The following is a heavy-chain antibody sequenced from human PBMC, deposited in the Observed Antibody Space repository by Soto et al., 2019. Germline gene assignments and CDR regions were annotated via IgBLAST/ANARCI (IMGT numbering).Heavy chain of an antibody. CDR1: GFTFSIHT. CDR3: AKFWMATTKTSPPYYIDY. D-gene: IGHD1-1*01. J-gene: IGHJ4*02. CDR2: ISGSGGCT. Sequence: GGSLRLSCAASGFTFSIHTMNWVRQAPGKGLEWVSTISGSGGCTYYADSVKGRFTFSRDNSKNTLYLQMNSLRAEDTAVYYCAKFWMATTKTSPPYYIDYWGQGALVTVSS. V-gene: IGHV3-23*01.